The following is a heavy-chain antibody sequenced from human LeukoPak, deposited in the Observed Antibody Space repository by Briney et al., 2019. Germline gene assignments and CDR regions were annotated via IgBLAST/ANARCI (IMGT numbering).Heavy chain of an antibody. V-gene: IGHV3-9*01. CDR1: GFTFDDYA. CDR2: ISWNSGSI. Sequence: SGRSLRLSCADSGFTFDDYAMHWVRQAPGKGLEWVSGISWNSGSIGYADSVKGRFTISRDNAKNSLYLQMNSLRAEDTALYYCAKGDLTYYYDSSGYSTHFDYWGQGTLVTVSS. CDR3: AKGDLTYYYDSSGYSTHFDY. D-gene: IGHD3-22*01. J-gene: IGHJ4*02.